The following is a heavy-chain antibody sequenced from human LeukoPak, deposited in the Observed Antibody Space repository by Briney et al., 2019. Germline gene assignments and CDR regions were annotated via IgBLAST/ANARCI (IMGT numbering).Heavy chain of an antibody. D-gene: IGHD3-22*01. V-gene: IGHV3-30*18. CDR2: ISYDGSNK. Sequence: GGSLRLSCAASGFTFSSYGMHWVRQAPGKGLEWVAVISYDGSNKYYADSVKGRFTISRDNSKNTLYLQMNSLRAEDTAVHYCAKPYDSSGYYYVDYWGQGTLVTVSS. CDR3: AKPYDSSGYYYVDY. CDR1: GFTFSSYG. J-gene: IGHJ4*02.